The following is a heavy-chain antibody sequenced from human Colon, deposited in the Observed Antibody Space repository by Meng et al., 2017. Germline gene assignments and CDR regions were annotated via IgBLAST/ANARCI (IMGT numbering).Heavy chain of an antibody. Sequence: GQLVESGGGLVKPGGSLRLSCAASGFTFSSYWMHWVRQAPGKGLVWVSRVNSYGSTTNYADSVKGRFTIFRDNAKNTLYLQMNSLRAEDTALYYCARAVGDDYGSEHWGQGTLVTVSS. V-gene: IGHV3-74*02. CDR2: VNSYGSTT. CDR1: GFTFSSYW. D-gene: IGHD3-10*01. CDR3: ARAVGDDYGSEH. J-gene: IGHJ1*01.